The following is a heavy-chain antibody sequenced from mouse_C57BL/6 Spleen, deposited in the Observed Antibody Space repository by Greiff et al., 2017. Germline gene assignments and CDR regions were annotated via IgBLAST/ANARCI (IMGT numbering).Heavy chain of an antibody. J-gene: IGHJ1*03. CDR3: VRNGYGNWYFDV. Sequence: EVQRVESGGGLVQPKGSLKLSCAASGFSFNTYAMNWVRQAPGKGLEWVARIRSKSNNYATYYADSVKDRFTISRDDSESMLYLQMNNLKTEDTAMYYCVRNGYGNWYFDVWGTGTTVTVSS. V-gene: IGHV10-1*01. D-gene: IGHD1-1*01. CDR2: IRSKSNNYAT. CDR1: GFSFNTYA.